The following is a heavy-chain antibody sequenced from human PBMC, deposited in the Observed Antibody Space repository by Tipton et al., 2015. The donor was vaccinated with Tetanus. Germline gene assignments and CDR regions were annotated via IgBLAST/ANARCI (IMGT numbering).Heavy chain of an antibody. CDR2: IYQTGTT. J-gene: IGHJ2*01. CDR3: ARGGSYSYGPRGFDL. D-gene: IGHD5-18*01. V-gene: IGHV4-61*05. CDR1: GASIGSISYY. Sequence: GLVKPSETLSLTCTVSGASIGSISYYWSWIRQPPGKGLEWIGYIYQTGTTYYNPSLKGRVTISVDTPKNQFSLKLTSLTVADTAVYYCARGGSYSYGPRGFDLWGRGTLVTVSS.